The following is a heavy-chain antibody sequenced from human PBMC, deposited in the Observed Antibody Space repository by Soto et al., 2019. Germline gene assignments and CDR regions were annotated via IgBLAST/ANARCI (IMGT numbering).Heavy chain of an antibody. J-gene: IGHJ4*02. V-gene: IGHV3-48*03. CDR3: ARDAMGIDY. D-gene: IGHD7-27*01. CDR1: GFTFSSYE. CDR2: ISSSGSSI. Sequence: GGSLRLSCAASGFTFSSYEMNWVRQAPGKGLEWVSYISSSGSSIYYSDSVKGRFTISRDNAKNSLYLQMNSLRAEDTAVYYCARDAMGIDYWGQGTLVTVSA.